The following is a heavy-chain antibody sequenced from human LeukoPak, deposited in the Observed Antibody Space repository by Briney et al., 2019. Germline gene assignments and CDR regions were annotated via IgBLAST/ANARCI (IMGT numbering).Heavy chain of an antibody. CDR1: GFTFSSYS. CDR2: ISSSSSTI. V-gene: IGHV3-48*01. CDR3: ARVLSRRYFDY. Sequence: GGSLRLSCAASGFTFSSYSMSWVRQAPGKGLEWVSYISSSSSTIYYADSVKGRFTISRDNAKNSLYLQMNSLRAEDTAVYYCARVLSRRYFDYWGQGTLVTVSS. D-gene: IGHD3-16*02. J-gene: IGHJ4*02.